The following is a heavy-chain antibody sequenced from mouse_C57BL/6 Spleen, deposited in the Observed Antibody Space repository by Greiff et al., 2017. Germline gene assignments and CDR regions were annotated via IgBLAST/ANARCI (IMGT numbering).Heavy chain of an antibody. J-gene: IGHJ4*01. CDR1: GFTFSSYA. Sequence: EVMLVESGGGLVKPGGSLTLSCAASGFTFSSYAMSWVRQTPEKRLEWVATISDGGSYTYYPDNVKGRFTISRDNAKNNLYLQMSHLKSEDTAMYYCARDLLNAMDYWGQGTSVTVSS. CDR3: ARDLLNAMDY. CDR2: ISDGGSYT. V-gene: IGHV5-4*01.